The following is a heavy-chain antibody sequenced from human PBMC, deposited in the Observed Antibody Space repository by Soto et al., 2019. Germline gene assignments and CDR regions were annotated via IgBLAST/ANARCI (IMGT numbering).Heavy chain of an antibody. D-gene: IGHD2-15*01. J-gene: IGHJ4*02. CDR3: ARDYCSGGSCYSDYFDY. Sequence: EVQLVESGGGLVQPGGSLRLSCAASGFTVSSNYMSWVRQAPGKGLEWVSVIYSGGSTYYADSVKGRFTISRDNSKNTLYLQMNSLRAEDTAVYYCARDYCSGGSCYSDYFDYWGQGTLVTVSS. V-gene: IGHV3-66*01. CDR2: IYSGGST. CDR1: GFTVSSNY.